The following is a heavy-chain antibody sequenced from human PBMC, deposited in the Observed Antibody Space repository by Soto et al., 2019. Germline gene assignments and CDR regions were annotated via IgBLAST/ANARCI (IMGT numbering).Heavy chain of an antibody. Sequence: QVQLQESGPGLVKPSGTLSLTCAVSGGSITSSNWWSWVRQPPGKGLEWIGEIYHIGSTNYNPSLQGRVNISVDRSQNQVSLTLSFGTAADTAVYYCARDYYYDSSAYRYYFDSWGQGTLVTVSS. J-gene: IGHJ4*02. CDR3: ARDYYYDSSAYRYYFDS. V-gene: IGHV4-4*02. D-gene: IGHD3-22*01. CDR2: IYHIGST. CDR1: GGSITSSNW.